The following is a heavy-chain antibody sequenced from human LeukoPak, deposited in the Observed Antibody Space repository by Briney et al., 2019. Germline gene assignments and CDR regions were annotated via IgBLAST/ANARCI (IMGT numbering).Heavy chain of an antibody. CDR3: AKDLSSGWHNDAFDI. CDR2: ISYDGSNK. V-gene: IGHV3-30*18. CDR1: GFTFSSYG. D-gene: IGHD6-19*01. J-gene: IGHJ3*02. Sequence: PGGSLRLSCAASGFTFSSYGRHWVRQAPGKVLERGAVISYDGSNKYYADSVKGRFTISRDNSKNTLYLKMNSLRAEDTAVYYCAKDLSSGWHNDAFDIWGQGTMVTVSS.